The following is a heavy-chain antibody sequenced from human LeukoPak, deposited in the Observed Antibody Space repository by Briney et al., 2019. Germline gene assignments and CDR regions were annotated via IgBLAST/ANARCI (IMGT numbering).Heavy chain of an antibody. Sequence: GGSLRLSCAASGFTFSAYTIKWVRQAPGKGLEWVSSISSGSTYIHYADSVRGRFTISRDHAKNYLYLQMNSLRAEDTAVYYCARDNSGWYDYWGQGTLVTVSS. J-gene: IGHJ4*02. V-gene: IGHV3-21*01. CDR1: GFTFSAYT. CDR3: ARDNSGWYDY. CDR2: ISSGSTYI. D-gene: IGHD6-19*01.